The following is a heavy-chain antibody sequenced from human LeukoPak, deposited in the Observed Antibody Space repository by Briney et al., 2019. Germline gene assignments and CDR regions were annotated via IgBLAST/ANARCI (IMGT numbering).Heavy chain of an antibody. J-gene: IGHJ5*02. V-gene: IGHV3-11*01. Sequence: PGGSLRLSCAASGFTFSDYYMSWIRQAPGKGLEWVSYISSSGSTIYYADSVKGRFTISRDNAKNSLYLQMNSLRAEDTAVYYCARDRRITIFGVVTNNWFDPWGQGTLVTVSS. D-gene: IGHD3-3*01. CDR1: GFTFSDYY. CDR3: ARDRRITIFGVVTNNWFDP. CDR2: ISSSGSTI.